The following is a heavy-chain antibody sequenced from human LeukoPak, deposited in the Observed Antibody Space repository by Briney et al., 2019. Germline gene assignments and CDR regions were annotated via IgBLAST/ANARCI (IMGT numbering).Heavy chain of an antibody. J-gene: IGHJ4*02. D-gene: IGHD6-19*01. CDR3: ARGTGYSGGWYEDY. CDR2: IWYDGSNK. Sequence: PGRSLRLSCAASGFTFSSYGMHWVRQAPGKGLEWVAVIWYDGSNKYYADSVKGRFTISRDNSKNTLYLQMNSLRAEDTAVYYCARGTGYSGGWYEDYWGQGTLVTVSS. CDR1: GFTFSSYG. V-gene: IGHV3-33*01.